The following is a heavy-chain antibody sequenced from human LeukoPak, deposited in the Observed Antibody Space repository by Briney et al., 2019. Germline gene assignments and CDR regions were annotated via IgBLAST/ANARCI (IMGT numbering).Heavy chain of an antibody. Sequence: ASVTVSCKASGYTFTGYYLHWVRQAPGQGLEWMGWLNPKTGGTSYAQKFQGRVTMTRETSISTVKMELSRLTSDDTAVYYCARATAENDHWGQGTLVTVSS. D-gene: IGHD1-14*01. V-gene: IGHV1-2*02. CDR3: ARATAENDH. CDR1: GYTFTGYY. J-gene: IGHJ4*02. CDR2: LNPKTGGT.